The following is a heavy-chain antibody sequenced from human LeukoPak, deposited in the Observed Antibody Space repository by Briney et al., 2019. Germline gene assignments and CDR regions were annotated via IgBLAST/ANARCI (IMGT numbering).Heavy chain of an antibody. Sequence: QAGGSLRLSCAASGFTFSDYSMNWVRQAPGKGLEWISYIGISSGNTKYADSGEGRFTISGDNAKNSLYLQMNSLRVEDTAVYYCARDHNYAFDNWGQGTLVTVSS. V-gene: IGHV3-48*04. J-gene: IGHJ4*02. CDR2: IGISSGNT. D-gene: IGHD1-1*01. CDR1: GFTFSDYS. CDR3: ARDHNYAFDN.